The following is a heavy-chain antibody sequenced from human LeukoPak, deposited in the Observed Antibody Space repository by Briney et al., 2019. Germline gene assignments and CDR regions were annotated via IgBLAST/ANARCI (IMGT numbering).Heavy chain of an antibody. CDR3: ARHSKRGYCSGASCYRL. V-gene: IGHV4-39*01. J-gene: IGHJ4*02. D-gene: IGHD2-15*01. CDR2: ISYSGNT. CDR1: RGSISSSSYY. Sequence: SETLSLTCTVSRGSISSSSYYWGWIRQAPGKGLEWVGSISYSGNTYYSPSLKSRLTMSVDTSMSQFSLKLRSVTAADTAVYYCARHSKRGYCSGASCYRLWGQGTLVAVSA.